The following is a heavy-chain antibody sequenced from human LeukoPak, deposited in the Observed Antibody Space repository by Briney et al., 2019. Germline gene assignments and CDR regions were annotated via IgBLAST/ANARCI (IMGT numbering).Heavy chain of an antibody. CDR1: GYTFTNYY. J-gene: IGHJ4*02. CDR2: INPSGGST. V-gene: IGHV1-46*01. CDR3: ARDSATRLFDY. D-gene: IGHD6-13*01. Sequence: ASVKVSCKASGYTFTNYYMHWVRQAPGQGLEWMGIINPSGGSTSYAQKFQGRVTMTRDTSTSTVYMELSSLRSEDTAVYYCARDSATRLFDYWGQGTLVTVSS.